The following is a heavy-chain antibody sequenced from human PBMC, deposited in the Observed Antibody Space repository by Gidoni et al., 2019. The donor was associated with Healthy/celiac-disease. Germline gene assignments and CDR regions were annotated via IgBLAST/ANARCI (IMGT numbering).Heavy chain of an antibody. Sequence: QFQLVQPAAEVKKPGASVTVSCKASGYTFTSNGLSWVRQAPGQGLEWMGWINAYNGNTNNAQKLQGRVTMTTDTSTSTAYMELRSLGSDDTAEYYCARDVWFGEPATYGLMFDYWGQGTLVTVSS. CDR3: ARDVWFGEPATYGLMFDY. J-gene: IGHJ4*02. D-gene: IGHD3-10*01. CDR1: GYTFTSNG. V-gene: IGHV1-18*01. CDR2: INAYNGNT.